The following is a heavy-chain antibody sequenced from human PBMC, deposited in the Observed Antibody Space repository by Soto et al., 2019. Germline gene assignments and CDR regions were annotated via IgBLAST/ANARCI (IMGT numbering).Heavy chain of an antibody. J-gene: IGHJ4*02. Sequence: PSETLSLTCTVSGGSISSGGYYWSWIRQHPGKGLEWIGYIYYSGSTYYNPSLKSRVTISVDTSKNQFSLKLSSVTAADTAVYYCATGYYYGGNPFVYWGQGTLVTSPQ. CDR3: ATGYYYGGNPFVY. CDR2: IYYSGST. V-gene: IGHV4-31*03. D-gene: IGHD4-17*01. CDR1: GGSISSGGYY.